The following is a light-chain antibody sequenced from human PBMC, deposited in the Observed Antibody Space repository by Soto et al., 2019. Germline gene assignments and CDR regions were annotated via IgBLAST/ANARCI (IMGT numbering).Light chain of an antibody. Sequence: ETVMTQSPATLPVSPVERATLSGMASQSVRSNLAWYQQKPGQAPRLLIYGASTRATGVPAGFSGSGSGTEFTLTINSLQSEDSAVYYCQQHNQWPITFGQGTRLEIK. CDR1: QSVRSN. CDR3: QQHNQWPIT. CDR2: GAS. V-gene: IGKV3-15*01. J-gene: IGKJ5*01.